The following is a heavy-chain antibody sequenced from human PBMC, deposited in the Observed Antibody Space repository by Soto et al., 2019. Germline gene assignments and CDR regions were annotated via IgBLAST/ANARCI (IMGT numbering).Heavy chain of an antibody. J-gene: IGHJ6*02. CDR3: ARDQRGGYSYSYGMDV. CDR2: IYYSGST. CDR1: GGSISSYY. D-gene: IGHD5-18*01. V-gene: IGHV4-59*01. Sequence: KTSETLSLTCTVSGGSISSYYWSWIRQPPGKGLEWIGYIYYSGSTNYNPSLKSRVTISVDTSKNQFSLKLSSVTAADTAVYYCARDQRGGYSYSYGMDVWGQGTTVTVSS.